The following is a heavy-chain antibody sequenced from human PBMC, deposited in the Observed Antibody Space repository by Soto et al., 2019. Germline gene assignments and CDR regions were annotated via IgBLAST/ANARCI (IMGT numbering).Heavy chain of an antibody. CDR1: GYSFTTYD. CDR3: ARTSSGTREGFDP. CDR2: INPNNGNT. V-gene: IGHV1-8*01. Sequence: ASVKVSCKASGYSFTTYDINWVRQATGQGLEWMGWINPNNGNTGYAQKFQGRVTLTRTTSISTAYMELSSLRSGDTAVYYCARTSSGTREGFDPWGQGTLVTVSS. D-gene: IGHD1-7*01. J-gene: IGHJ5*02.